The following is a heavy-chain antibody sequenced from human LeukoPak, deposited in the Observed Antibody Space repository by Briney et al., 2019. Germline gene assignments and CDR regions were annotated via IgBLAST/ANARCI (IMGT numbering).Heavy chain of an antibody. CDR1: GYTLTELS. CDR2: FDPEDDET. J-gene: IGHJ3*02. V-gene: IGHV1-24*01. D-gene: IGHD3-22*01. CDR3: ATYSPLSRATTVIVIWAACDI. Sequence: ASVKVSCKVFGYTLTELSMHWVRQAPGKGLEWMGNFDPEDDETIYAESFKGRVTMTEDTSTDTAYMELTSLTYEDTAVYYCATYSPLSRATTVIVIWAACDIWGQGTMVTVSS.